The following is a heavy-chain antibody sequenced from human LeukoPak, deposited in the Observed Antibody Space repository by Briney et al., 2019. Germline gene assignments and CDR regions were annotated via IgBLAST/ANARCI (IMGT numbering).Heavy chain of an antibody. V-gene: IGHV4-4*09. Sequence: PSETLSLTCTVSGASISSYYWSWIRQPPGKGLEWIGFIHTSGSTYYNPSLKSRVTISVDTSKTHFSLKLSSVTAADTAVYYCARHGQYSSSWYGGPYYYYYMDVWGKGTTVTVSS. CDR3: ARHGQYSSSWYGGPYYYYYMDV. D-gene: IGHD6-13*01. CDR2: IHTSGST. J-gene: IGHJ6*03. CDR1: GASISSYY.